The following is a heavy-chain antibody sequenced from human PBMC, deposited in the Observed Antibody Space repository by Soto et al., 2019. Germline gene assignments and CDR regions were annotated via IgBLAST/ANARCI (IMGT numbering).Heavy chain of an antibody. J-gene: IGHJ4*02. V-gene: IGHV1-2*02. D-gene: IGHD6-19*01. CDR3: ARAPMPGYSSGWQNYFAY. CDR2: INPNSGDT. Sequence: QVQRVQSGAEVKKPGASVKVSCKASGYTFTGYYIHWVRQAPGQGLAWMGWINPNSGDTNYAQKFQGRVTMTGDTSISTADMELTRLRSDDTAVYYCARAPMPGYSSGWQNYFAYWGQGTLVTVSS. CDR1: GYTFTGYY.